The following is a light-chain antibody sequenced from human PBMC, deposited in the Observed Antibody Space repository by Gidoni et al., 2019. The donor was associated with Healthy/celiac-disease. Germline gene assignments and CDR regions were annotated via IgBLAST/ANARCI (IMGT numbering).Light chain of an antibody. Sequence: DIQMTPSPSSLSASVGDRVPITCRASQSISSYLNWYQQKPGKAPKLLIYAASSLQSGVPSRFSGSGSGTDFTLTISSLQPEDFATYYCQQSYSTPYTFGQXTKLEIK. CDR2: AAS. J-gene: IGKJ2*01. V-gene: IGKV1-39*01. CDR3: QQSYSTPYT. CDR1: QSISSY.